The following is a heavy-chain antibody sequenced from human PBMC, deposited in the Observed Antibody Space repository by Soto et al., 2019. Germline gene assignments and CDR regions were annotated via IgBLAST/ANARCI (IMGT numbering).Heavy chain of an antibody. J-gene: IGHJ2*01. D-gene: IGHD2-8*02. Sequence: AGGALRLSCTASGFTFDTYTMNWLGQAPGRGLEWVSSISATTTYKYYAASVEGRFTISRDNAKNSLYLQTNSLGAEDTAVYYCARGSASKSGHLWYFDLWGRGTLVTVSS. CDR2: ISATTTYK. V-gene: IGHV3-21*01. CDR1: GFTFDTYT. CDR3: ARGSASKSGHLWYFDL.